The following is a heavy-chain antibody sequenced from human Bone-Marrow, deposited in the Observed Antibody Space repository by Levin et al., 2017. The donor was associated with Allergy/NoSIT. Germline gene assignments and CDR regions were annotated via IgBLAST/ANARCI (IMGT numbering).Heavy chain of an antibody. Sequence: SETLSLTCTVSGGSISSSSYYWGWIRQPPGKGLEWIGSIYYSGITYYNPSLKSRVTISVDTSKNQFSLKLSSVTAADTAVYDCAGGYYYDSSGLGYFDYWGQGTLVTVSS. CDR1: GGSISSSSYY. CDR3: AGGYYYDSSGLGYFDY. D-gene: IGHD3-22*01. CDR2: IYYSGIT. V-gene: IGHV4-39*07. J-gene: IGHJ4*02.